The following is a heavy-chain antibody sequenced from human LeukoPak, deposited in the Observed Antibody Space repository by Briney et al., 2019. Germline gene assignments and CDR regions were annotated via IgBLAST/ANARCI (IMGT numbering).Heavy chain of an antibody. D-gene: IGHD3-10*01. CDR1: GGSISSSSYY. V-gene: IGHV4-39*01. CDR3: ARLRLWFAEPLDS. J-gene: IGHJ4*02. CDR2: IYYSGST. Sequence: PSETLSLTCTVSGGSISSSSYYWGWIRQPPGKGLEWIGSIYYSGSTYYNPSLKSRVTISVDTSKNQFSLKLSSVTAADTAVYYCARLRLWFAEPLDSWGQGTLVTVSS.